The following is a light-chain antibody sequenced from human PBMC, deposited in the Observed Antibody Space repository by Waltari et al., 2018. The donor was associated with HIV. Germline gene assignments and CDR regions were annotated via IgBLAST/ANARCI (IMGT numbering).Light chain of an antibody. CDR2: LNSDGSH. V-gene: IGLV4-69*01. CDR3: QTWDTGNQV. CDR1: SGHSSYA. J-gene: IGLJ2*01. Sequence: QLVLTQSPSASASLGASVKLTCTLSSGHSSYAIAWHQPHTEMGPRYLMKLNSDGSHRKGDGIPCRFSGSSAGAARYLTTSSLQSEDEADYDGQTWDTGNQVFGGGTKLTVL.